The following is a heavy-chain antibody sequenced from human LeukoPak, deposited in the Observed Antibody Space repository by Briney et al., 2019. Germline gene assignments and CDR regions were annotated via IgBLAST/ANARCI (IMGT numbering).Heavy chain of an antibody. CDR2: IYTGGTP. D-gene: IGHD2/OR15-2a*01. CDR1: GFTVSSNY. V-gene: IGHV3-66*01. J-gene: IGHJ5*02. CDR3: ARDKYCNNWFDT. Sequence: GGSLRLSCAASGFTVSSNYMSWVRQAPGKGLEWVSVIYTGGTPYYADSVKGRFTISRDNSKNTLYLQMNSLRAEDTAVYYCARDKYCNNWFDTWGQGTLVTVSS.